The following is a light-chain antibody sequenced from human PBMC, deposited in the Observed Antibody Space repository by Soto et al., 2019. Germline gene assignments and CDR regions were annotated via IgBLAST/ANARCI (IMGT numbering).Light chain of an antibody. CDR3: QQVNNYLLT. CDR2: ASS. V-gene: IGKV1-9*01. J-gene: IGKJ4*01. CDR1: QAGSSN. Sequence: PLTQSPSSLSASVGDRVKITCRASQAGSSNVAWYQQKPGKAPELLIYASSTLQSGVPSRFSGSGSGPDFILTISNLRPEDSATYFCQQVNNYLLTFGGGTKVQIK.